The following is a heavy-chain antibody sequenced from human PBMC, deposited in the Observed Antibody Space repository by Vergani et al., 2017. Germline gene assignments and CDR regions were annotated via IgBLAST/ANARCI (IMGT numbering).Heavy chain of an antibody. D-gene: IGHD2-15*01. CDR3: HGYDSSFVVVVAATSLFDY. V-gene: IGHV3-48*03. CDR2: ISSSGSTI. Sequence: EVQLVESGGGLVQPGGSLRLSCAASGFTFSSYEMNWVRQAPGQGLEWVSYISSSGSTIYYADSVKGRFTIARNNDKNSLYLQMNSLRAEETAVYYCHGYDSSFVVVVAATSLFDYWGQGTLVTVSS. J-gene: IGHJ4*02. CDR1: GFTFSSYE.